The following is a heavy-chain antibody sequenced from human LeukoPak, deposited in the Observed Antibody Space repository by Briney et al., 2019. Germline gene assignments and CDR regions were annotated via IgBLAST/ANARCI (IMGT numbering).Heavy chain of an antibody. Sequence: SETLSLTCTVSGASISTYYWSWIRQPPGKGLEWIGSIHYSGSTNYNPSLKSRVTTSVDTSKNQFSLNLSSVTASDTAIYYCAGSLAYSRVWFFDFWGQGTLVTVSS. CDR1: GASISTYY. CDR2: IHYSGST. J-gene: IGHJ4*02. V-gene: IGHV4-59*01. CDR3: AGSLAYSRVWFFDF. D-gene: IGHD6-19*01.